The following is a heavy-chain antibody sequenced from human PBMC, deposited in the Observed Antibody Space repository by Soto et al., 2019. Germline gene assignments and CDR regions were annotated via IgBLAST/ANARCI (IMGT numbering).Heavy chain of an antibody. J-gene: IGHJ6*02. CDR1: GFSLNTGGLG. Sequence: QITLKESGPTLVKPTQTLTLTCTFSGFSLNTGGLGVGWIRQPPGKALEWLALIYWDGDKRYSPSLKSRLSITKEPPNNQVVLTMTHLYPVDTPTYSCAHSRCGGDCLPYSSSHYYYGIDVWGQGTTVTVSS. D-gene: IGHD2-21*02. V-gene: IGHV2-5*02. CDR3: AHSRCGGDCLPYSSSHYYYGIDV. CDR2: IYWDGDK.